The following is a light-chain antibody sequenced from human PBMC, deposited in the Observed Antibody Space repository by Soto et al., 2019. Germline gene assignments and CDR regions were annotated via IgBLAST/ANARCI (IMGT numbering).Light chain of an antibody. CDR1: QSISSF. J-gene: IGKJ4*01. CDR2: DAS. V-gene: IGKV1-5*01. Sequence: DIQMTQSPSTLSASVVDRVTITFRSSQSISSFLAWFQQRPGKAPKFLIYDASSLESGVPSRFSGSGSGTEFTLTISSLQPDDFATYYCQQYNYYPLSFGGGTKVDIK. CDR3: QQYNYYPLS.